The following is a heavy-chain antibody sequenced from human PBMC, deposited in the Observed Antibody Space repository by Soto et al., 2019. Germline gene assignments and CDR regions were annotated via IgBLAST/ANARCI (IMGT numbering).Heavy chain of an antibody. J-gene: IGHJ4*02. D-gene: IGHD3-16*01. CDR3: ARDFGGGKAGY. CDR2: ISAYNGNT. Sequence: QVQLVQSGAEVKKPGDSVKVSCKASGYNFTSYGISWVRQAPGQGLEWMGWISAYNGNTNYAQKLLCSVTMTTDTSPSTAYMELRGLRAYFTAVDYLARDFGGGKAGYWGQGTLLTVCS. V-gene: IGHV1-18*01. CDR1: GYNFTSYG.